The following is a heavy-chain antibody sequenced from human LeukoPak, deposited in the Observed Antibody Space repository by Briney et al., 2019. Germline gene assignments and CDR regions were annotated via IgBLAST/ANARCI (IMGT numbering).Heavy chain of an antibody. V-gene: IGHV3-48*03. J-gene: IGHJ4*02. CDR1: GFTSSSYE. CDR3: ARDPAYSYGPYYFDY. CDR2: ISSSGSTI. D-gene: IGHD5-18*01. Sequence: GGSLRLSCAASGFTSSSYEMNWVRQAPGKGLEWVSYISSSGSTIYYADSVKGRLTISRDNAKNSLYLQMNSLRAEDTAVYYCARDPAYSYGPYYFDYWGQGTLVTVSS.